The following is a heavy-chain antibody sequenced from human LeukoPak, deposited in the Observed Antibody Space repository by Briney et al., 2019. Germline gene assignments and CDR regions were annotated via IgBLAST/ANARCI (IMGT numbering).Heavy chain of an antibody. CDR3: AHRGYYYDSSGYNWFDP. D-gene: IGHD3-22*01. CDR2: IYWNDDN. V-gene: IGHV2-5*01. J-gene: IGHJ5*02. Sequence: SGPTLVKPTQTLTLTCTFSGFSPSTSGVGVGWIRQPPGKALEWLALIYWNDDNRYSPSLKSRLTITKHTSKNQVVLTMTNMDPVDTATYYCAHRGYYYDSSGYNWFDPWGQGTLVTVSS. CDR1: GFSPSTSGVG.